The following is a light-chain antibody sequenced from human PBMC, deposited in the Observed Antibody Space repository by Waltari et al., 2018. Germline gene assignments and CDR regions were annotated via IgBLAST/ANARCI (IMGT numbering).Light chain of an antibody. CDR1: QDGNNW. J-gene: IGKJ1*01. CDR3: QEYSSYQ. Sequence: DIQMTQSPFTLSASVGDRVSITCRASQDGNNWLAWYQQKPGRAPNLLISKASTLQDGVPSMFSGSGSGTEFTLTISSLQADDVATYYCQEYSSYQFGQGTKVEIK. V-gene: IGKV1-5*03. CDR2: KAS.